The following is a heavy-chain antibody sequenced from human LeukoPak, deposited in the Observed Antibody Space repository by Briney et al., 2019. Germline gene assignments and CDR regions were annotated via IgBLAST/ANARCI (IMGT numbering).Heavy chain of an antibody. CDR1: GGSISSYY. CDR3: ARELRYFDWLLKIPYYYYMDV. V-gene: IGHV4-4*07. CDR2: IYTSGST. D-gene: IGHD3-9*01. Sequence: KPSETLSLTCTVSGGSISSYYWSWIRQPAGKGLEWIGRIYTSGSTNYNPSLKSRVTMSVDTSKNQFSLKLSSVTAADTAVYYCARELRYFDWLLKIPYYYYMDVWGKGTTVTISS. J-gene: IGHJ6*03.